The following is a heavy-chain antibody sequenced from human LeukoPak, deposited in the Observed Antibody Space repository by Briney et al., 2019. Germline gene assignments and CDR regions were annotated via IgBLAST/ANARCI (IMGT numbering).Heavy chain of an antibody. V-gene: IGHV3-21*03. J-gene: IGHJ4*02. CDR3: ARDARPSMSY. CDR1: GFAFSNYG. Sequence: PGGSLRLSCAASGFAFSNYGMNWVRQAPGKGLEWVSSISGSSSYIYYADSVKGRFTISRDNAKNSLYLQMNSLRAEDTAVYYCARDARPSMSYWGQGTLVTVSS. CDR2: ISGSSSYI.